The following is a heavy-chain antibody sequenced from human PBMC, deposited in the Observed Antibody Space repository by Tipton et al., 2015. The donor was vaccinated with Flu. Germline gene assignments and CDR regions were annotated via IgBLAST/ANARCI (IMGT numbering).Heavy chain of an antibody. D-gene: IGHD6-19*01. V-gene: IGHV1-2*06. Sequence: QVQLVQSGAEVKKPGASVKVSCKASGYTFTGYYMHWVRQAPGQGLEWMGRINPNSGGTNYAQKFQGRVTMTRDTSISTAYMELGRLRSDDTAVYYCASIAGYSSGWPYYFDYWGQGTLVTVSS. CDR3: ASIAGYSSGWPYYFDY. CDR1: GYTFTGYY. J-gene: IGHJ4*02. CDR2: INPNSGGT.